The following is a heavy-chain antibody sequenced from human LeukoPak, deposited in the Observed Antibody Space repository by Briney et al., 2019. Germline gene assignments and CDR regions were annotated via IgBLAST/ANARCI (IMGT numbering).Heavy chain of an antibody. V-gene: IGHV3-48*03. D-gene: IGHD1-1*01. CDR2: ISGSGSTI. J-gene: IGHJ4*02. CDR3: ARLRGHNFGPFDY. CDR1: GFTFSSYE. Sequence: GGSLRLSCAASGFTFSSYEMNWVRQAPGKGLEWVSYISGSGSTIHYADSVKGRFTISRDNAKNSLYLQMNSLRAEDTAVYYCARLRGHNFGPFDYWGQGTLVTVSS.